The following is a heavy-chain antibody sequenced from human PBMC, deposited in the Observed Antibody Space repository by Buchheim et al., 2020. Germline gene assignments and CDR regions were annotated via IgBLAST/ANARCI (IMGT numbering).Heavy chain of an antibody. CDR1: GGSFSGYY. CDR2: INHSGST. CDR3: APVVGVIPYYGMDV. J-gene: IGHJ6*02. Sequence: QVQLQQWGAGLLKPSETLSLTCAVYGGSFSGYYWSWIRQPPGKGLEWIGEINHSGSTNYNPSLKSRVTISVDTSKKQFSMKLSSVTAADTAVYYCAPVVGVIPYYGMDVWGQGTT. D-gene: IGHD3-16*01. V-gene: IGHV4-34*01.